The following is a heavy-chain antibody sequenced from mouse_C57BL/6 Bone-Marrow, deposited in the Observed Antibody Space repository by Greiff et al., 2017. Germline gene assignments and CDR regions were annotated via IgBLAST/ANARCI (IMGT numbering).Heavy chain of an antibody. CDR3: ARQGTTVPFYFDY. CDR1: GFTFSSYG. D-gene: IGHD1-1*01. V-gene: IGHV5-6*01. CDR2: ISSGGSYT. Sequence: EVKVVESGGDLVKPGGSLKLSCAASGFTFSSYGMSWVRQTPDKRLEWVATISSGGSYTYYPDSVKGRFTISRDNAKNTLYLQMSSLKSEDTAMYYCARQGTTVPFYFDYWGQGTTLTVSS. J-gene: IGHJ2*01.